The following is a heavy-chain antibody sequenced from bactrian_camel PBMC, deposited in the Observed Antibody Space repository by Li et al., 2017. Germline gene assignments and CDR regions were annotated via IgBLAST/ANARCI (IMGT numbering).Heavy chain of an antibody. CDR2: ISSSGGST. J-gene: IGHJ4*01. Sequence: VQLVESGGGLVQPGGSLRLSCAASGFTFSTYAMNWVRQAPGKGFEWVSLISSSGGSTLYADSVKGRFTISRDNAKNTMYLQMDSLRPEDTAVYYCATSHFYSDFGEYNFWGQGTQVTVS. CDR3: ATSHFYSDFGEYNF. D-gene: IGHD4*01. V-gene: IGHV3S35*01. CDR1: GFTFSTYA.